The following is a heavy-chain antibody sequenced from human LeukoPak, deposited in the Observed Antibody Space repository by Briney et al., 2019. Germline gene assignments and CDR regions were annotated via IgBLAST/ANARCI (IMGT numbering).Heavy chain of an antibody. V-gene: IGHV4-39*01. J-gene: IGHJ4*02. D-gene: IGHD6-19*01. CDR2: IYYSGST. CDR1: GGSISSSSYY. Sequence: SETLSLTCTVSGGSISSSSYYWGWIRQPPGKGLEWIGSIYYSGSTYYNPSLKSRVTISVDTSKNQFSLKLSSVTAADTAVYYCARHAAVARPTYWGQGTLVTVSS. CDR3: ARHAAVARPTY.